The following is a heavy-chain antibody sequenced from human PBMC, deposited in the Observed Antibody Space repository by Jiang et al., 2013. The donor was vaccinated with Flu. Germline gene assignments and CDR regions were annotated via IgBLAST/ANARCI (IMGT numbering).Heavy chain of an antibody. D-gene: IGHD2-15*01. J-gene: IGHJ5*02. CDR1: GYTFTNYD. V-gene: IGHV1-8*01. CDR2: MNPNSGSV. CDR3: ARGGSGGRHNWFDP. Sequence: SGAEVKKPGASVKVSCKASGYTFTNYDINWVRQATGHGLEWMGWMNPNSGSVGYAQKFRGRVTMTRDTSTSTVYMELSSLRSEDTALYYCARGGSGGRHNWFDPWGQGTLVTVSS.